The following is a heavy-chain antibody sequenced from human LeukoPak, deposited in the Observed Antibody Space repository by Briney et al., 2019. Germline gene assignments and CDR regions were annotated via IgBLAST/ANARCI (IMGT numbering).Heavy chain of an antibody. Sequence: ASVKVSCKVSGYTLTELSMHWVRQAPGRGLEWMGGFDPEDGETIYAQKFQGRVTMTTDTSTSTAYMELRSLRSDDTAVYYCARDIGLVGGWGLYYYDSSGYFPFDYWGQGTLVTVSS. CDR3: ARDIGLVGGWGLYYYDSSGYFPFDY. CDR2: FDPEDGET. CDR1: GYTLTELS. V-gene: IGHV1-24*01. D-gene: IGHD3-22*01. J-gene: IGHJ4*02.